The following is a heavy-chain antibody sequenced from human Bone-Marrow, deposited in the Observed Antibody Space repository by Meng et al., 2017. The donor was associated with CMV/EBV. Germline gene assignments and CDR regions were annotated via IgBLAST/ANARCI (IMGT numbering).Heavy chain of an antibody. J-gene: IGHJ6*02. CDR2: IYRGDKT. V-gene: IGHV3-66*02. Sequence: GGSLRLSCAASGFTIGRYCMRWVRPIPGRGLEWVSLIYRGDKTHNADSIKGRLTISRDNSKNTLYLQLKRLRGEDTAVYYCARDWQLLYLGNYYYYGMDVWGQGTTVTVSS. CDR1: GFTIGRYC. CDR3: ARDWQLLYLGNYYYYGMDV. D-gene: IGHD2-15*01.